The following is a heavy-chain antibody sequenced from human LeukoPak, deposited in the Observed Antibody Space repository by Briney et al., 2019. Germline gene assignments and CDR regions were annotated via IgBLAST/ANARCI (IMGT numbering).Heavy chain of an antibody. D-gene: IGHD3-22*01. Sequence: GGSLRLSCAASGFTFSSYAMHWVRQAPGKGLEGVAVISYDGSNKYYADSVKGRFTISRDNSKNTLYLQMNSLRAEDTAVYYCAREVGSITMIVVVITGPYGMDVWGQGTTVTVSS. CDR3: AREVGSITMIVVVITGPYGMDV. J-gene: IGHJ6*02. CDR1: GFTFSSYA. V-gene: IGHV3-30-3*01. CDR2: ISYDGSNK.